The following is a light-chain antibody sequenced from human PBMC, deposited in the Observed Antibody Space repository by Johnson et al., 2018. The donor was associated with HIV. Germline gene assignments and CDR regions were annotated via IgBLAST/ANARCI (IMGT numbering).Light chain of an antibody. J-gene: IGLJ1*01. V-gene: IGLV1-51*02. Sequence: QSVLTQPPSVSAAPGQKVTVSCSGSSSNIGNNYVSWYQQLPGTAPKLLIYENNKRPSGIPDRFSGSKSGTSATLGITGLQTGDEADYYCGTWDSSPSAYNYGFGTGTKVTVL. CDR3: GTWDSSPSAYNYG. CDR2: ENN. CDR1: SSNIGNNY.